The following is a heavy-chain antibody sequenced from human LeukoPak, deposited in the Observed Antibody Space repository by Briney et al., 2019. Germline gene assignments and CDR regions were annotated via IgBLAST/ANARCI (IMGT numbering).Heavy chain of an antibody. D-gene: IGHD5-12*01. V-gene: IGHV3-7*01. CDR3: ARDLVPTFPDY. CDR2: IKQDGSEE. CDR1: GFTFSSYW. Sequence: GGSLRLSCAASGFTFSSYWMSWVRQAPGKGLEWVANIKQDGSEEYYVDSVKGRFTISRDNAKNSLYLQMNSLRAEDTALYYCARDLVPTFPDYWGQGALVTVSS. J-gene: IGHJ4*02.